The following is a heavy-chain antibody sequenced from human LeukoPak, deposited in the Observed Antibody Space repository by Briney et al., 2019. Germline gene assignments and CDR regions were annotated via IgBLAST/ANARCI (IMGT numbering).Heavy chain of an antibody. Sequence: AETLSLTCTVSGYSISSGYYWGWIRQPPGKGLEGIGSIYHSGSTYYNPSLKSRVTISGDTSKNQFSLKLSSVTAADTAVYYCARDREGGDGYNGDWGQGTLVTVSS. V-gene: IGHV4-38-2*02. CDR2: IYHSGST. D-gene: IGHD5-24*01. CDR1: GYSISSGYY. J-gene: IGHJ4*02. CDR3: ARDREGGDGYNGD.